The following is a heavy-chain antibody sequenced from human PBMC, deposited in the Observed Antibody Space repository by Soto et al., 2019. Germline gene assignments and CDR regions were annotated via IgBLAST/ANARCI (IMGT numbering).Heavy chain of an antibody. CDR2: INHSGST. CDR3: ARRGWYLDY. D-gene: IGHD6-19*01. J-gene: IGHJ4*02. Sequence: SETLSLTCAVYGGSFSGYYWSWIRQPPGKGLEWIGEINHSGSTNYNPSLKSRVTISVDTSKNQFSLKLSSVTAADTAVYYCARRGWYLDYWGQGTPVTVSS. V-gene: IGHV4-34*01. CDR1: GGSFSGYY.